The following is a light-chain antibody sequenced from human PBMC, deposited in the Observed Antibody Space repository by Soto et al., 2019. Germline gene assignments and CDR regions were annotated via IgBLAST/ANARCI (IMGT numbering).Light chain of an antibody. CDR3: GTWDNSPSAYFV. CDR1: SSNIGNNY. J-gene: IGLJ1*01. CDR2: QNN. V-gene: IGLV1-51*02. Sequence: QSVLAQPPSVSAAPGQKVTISCSGSSSNIGNNYVSWYQHLPGTAPKLLIYQNNKRPSGIPDRFSGSKSGTSATLGITGLQTGDEADYYCGTWDNSPSAYFVFGTGTRSPS.